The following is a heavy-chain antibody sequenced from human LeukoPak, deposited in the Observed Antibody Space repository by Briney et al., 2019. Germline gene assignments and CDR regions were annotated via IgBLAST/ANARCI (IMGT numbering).Heavy chain of an antibody. CDR2: IYYSGST. V-gene: IGHV4-59*01. CDR3: ARESECGGDCYSGAFDI. J-gene: IGHJ3*02. CDR1: GGSISSYY. Sequence: PSETLSLTCTVSGGSISSYYWSWIRQPPGKGLEWNGYIYYSGSTYYNPSLKSRVTISVDTSKNQFSLKLSSVTAADTAVYYCARESECGGDCYSGAFDIWGQGTMVTVSS. D-gene: IGHD2-21*02.